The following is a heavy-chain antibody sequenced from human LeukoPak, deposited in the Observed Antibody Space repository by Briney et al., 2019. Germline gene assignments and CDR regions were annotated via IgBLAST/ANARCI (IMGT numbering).Heavy chain of an antibody. CDR2: TYYSGST. Sequence: SETLSLTCTVSGGSISSYYWSWIRQPPGKGLEWIGYTYYSGSTNYNPSLKSRVTISVDTSKNQFSLKLSSVTAADTAVYYCARAQGGFLRWYRFDYWGQGTLVTVSS. CDR3: ARAQGGFLRWYRFDY. V-gene: IGHV4-59*01. J-gene: IGHJ4*02. D-gene: IGHD4-23*01. CDR1: GGSISSYY.